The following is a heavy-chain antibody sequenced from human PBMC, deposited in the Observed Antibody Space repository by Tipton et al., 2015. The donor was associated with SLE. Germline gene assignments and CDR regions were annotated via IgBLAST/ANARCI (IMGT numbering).Heavy chain of an antibody. Sequence: QLVQSGAEVKKPGSSVKVSCKASGYTFTSYGISWVRQMPGKGLEWMGRIDPSDSYTNYSPSFQGHVTISADKSISTAYLQWSSLKASDTAMYYCARLPTMVRGVSDYWGQGTLVTVSS. J-gene: IGHJ4*02. CDR1: GYTFTSYG. CDR2: IDPSDSYT. V-gene: IGHV5-10-1*01. D-gene: IGHD3-10*01. CDR3: ARLPTMVRGVSDY.